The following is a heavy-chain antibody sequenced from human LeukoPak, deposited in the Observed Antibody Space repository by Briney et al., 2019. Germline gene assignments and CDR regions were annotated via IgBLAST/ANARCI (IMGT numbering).Heavy chain of an antibody. Sequence: ASVKVSCKASGGTFSSYAISWVRQAPGQGLEWMGGIIPIFGTANYAQKFQGRVTITADESTSTAYMELSSLRSEDTAVYYCARVGGSSWADNDAFDIWGQGTMVTVS. V-gene: IGHV1-69*13. CDR1: GGTFSSYA. J-gene: IGHJ3*02. CDR3: ARVGGSSWADNDAFDI. D-gene: IGHD6-13*01. CDR2: IIPIFGTA.